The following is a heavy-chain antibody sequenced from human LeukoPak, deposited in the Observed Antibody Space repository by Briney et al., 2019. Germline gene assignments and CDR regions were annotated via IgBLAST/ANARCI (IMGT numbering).Heavy chain of an antibody. Sequence: SETLSLTCTVSGDSISNYSWSWIRQPPGRGLEWIGYVHYSGRTNYTPSLKSRVTLSIDTSKSQFSLSLTSVIAADTAIYYCARVRTGLYNAFDVWGQGTMVTVAS. D-gene: IGHD3/OR15-3a*01. J-gene: IGHJ3*01. V-gene: IGHV4-59*01. CDR3: ARVRTGLYNAFDV. CDR1: GDSISNYS. CDR2: VHYSGRT.